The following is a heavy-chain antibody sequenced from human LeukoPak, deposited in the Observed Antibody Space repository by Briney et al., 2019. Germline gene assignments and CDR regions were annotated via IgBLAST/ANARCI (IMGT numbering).Heavy chain of an antibody. CDR2: ISTDGKNK. J-gene: IGHJ4*02. V-gene: IGHV3-30*04. Sequence: GGSLRLSCAAPGFTFSNYLMHWVRQVPGKGLDWVAVISTDGKNKYYADSVKGRFTISRDNSKNTLYLQMNSLRAEDTALYYCAKGNIAELPAAPYYWGQGTLVTVSS. CDR1: GFTFSNYL. D-gene: IGHD2-2*01. CDR3: AKGNIAELPAAPYY.